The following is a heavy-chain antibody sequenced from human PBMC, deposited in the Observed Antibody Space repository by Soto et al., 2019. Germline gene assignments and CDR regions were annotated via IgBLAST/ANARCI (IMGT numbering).Heavy chain of an antibody. CDR1: GFRFSTYD. CDR2: ISTTSFTI. Sequence: LRLSCAASGFRFSTYDMDWLRQAPGKGPEWIAHISTTSFTIYYADSVKGRFTISRDNARNSLYLEMNSLRDGDTAVYYCARDRCYDGTCYSASDSWGQGTLVTVSS. CDR3: ARDRCYDGTCYSASDS. J-gene: IGHJ5*01. D-gene: IGHD2-15*01. V-gene: IGHV3-48*02.